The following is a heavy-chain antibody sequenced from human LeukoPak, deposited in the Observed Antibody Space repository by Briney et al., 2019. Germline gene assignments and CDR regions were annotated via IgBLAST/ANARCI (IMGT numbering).Heavy chain of an antibody. V-gene: IGHV4-31*03. CDR2: IYYSGST. J-gene: IGHJ6*02. CDR1: GGSISSGGYY. Sequence: SETLSLTCTVSGGSISSGGYYWSWIRQHPGKGLEWIVYIYYSGSTYYNPSLKSRVTISVDTSKNQFSLKLSSGTAADTAVYYCSSMVRGAPPFYYYYGMDAWGQGTTVTVSS. D-gene: IGHD3-10*01. CDR3: SSMVRGAPPFYYYYGMDA.